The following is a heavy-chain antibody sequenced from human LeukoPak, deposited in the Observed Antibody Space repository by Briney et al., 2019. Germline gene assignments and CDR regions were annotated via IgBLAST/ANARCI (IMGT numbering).Heavy chain of an antibody. CDR2: INHSGST. CDR1: GGSFSSYY. V-gene: IGHV4-34*01. J-gene: IGHJ4*02. CDR3: ARAPFWVTTARPFGY. Sequence: SETLSLTCAVYGGSFSSYYWNWIRQSPGKGLEWIGEINHSGSTNYNPSPKSRVTISVDTSQNQFSLKMSSVTAADTAVYYCARAPFWVTTARPFGYWGQGTLVTVSS. D-gene: IGHD4-11*01.